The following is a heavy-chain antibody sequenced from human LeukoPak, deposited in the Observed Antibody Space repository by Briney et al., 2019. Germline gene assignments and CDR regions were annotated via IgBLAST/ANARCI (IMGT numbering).Heavy chain of an antibody. CDR1: GGSISSGDYY. J-gene: IGHJ5*02. CDR2: IYYSGST. Sequence: PSQTLSLTCTVSGGSISSGDYYWSWIRQPPGKGLEWIGYIYYSGSTYYNPSLKSRVTISVDTSKNQFSLKLSSVTAADTAVYYCARGPRYYDILTGYSNWFDPWGQGTLVTVSS. V-gene: IGHV4-30-4*01. CDR3: ARGPRYYDILTGYSNWFDP. D-gene: IGHD3-9*01.